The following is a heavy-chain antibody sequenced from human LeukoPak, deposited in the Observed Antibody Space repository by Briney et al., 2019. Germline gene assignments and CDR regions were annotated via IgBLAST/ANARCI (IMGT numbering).Heavy chain of an antibody. Sequence: GGSLRLSCAASGFTFSSYWMSWVRQAPGKGLEWVANIKQDGSGKYYVDSVKGRFTISRDNAKNSLYLQMNSLRAEDTAVYYCARDPGVNYYDSSGYSFPWGQGTLVTVSS. D-gene: IGHD3-22*01. V-gene: IGHV3-7*01. J-gene: IGHJ5*02. CDR3: ARDPGVNYYDSSGYSFP. CDR2: IKQDGSGK. CDR1: GFTFSSYW.